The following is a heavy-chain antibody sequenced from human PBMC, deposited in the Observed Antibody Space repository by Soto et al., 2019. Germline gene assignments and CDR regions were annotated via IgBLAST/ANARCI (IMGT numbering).Heavy chain of an antibody. D-gene: IGHD3-16*01. V-gene: IGHV4-34*01. J-gene: IGHJ5*02. Sequence: QVQLQQWGEGLLKPSETLSLTCGVYGACISGYYWTWIRQSPGTGLEWIGEIHYSGTTNYNPSLRSRVTISVDTSKNQFSLRLTSVTAADTAVYYCAGLRFPWGQGTLVTVSS. CDR1: GACISGYY. CDR2: IHYSGTT. CDR3: AGLRFP.